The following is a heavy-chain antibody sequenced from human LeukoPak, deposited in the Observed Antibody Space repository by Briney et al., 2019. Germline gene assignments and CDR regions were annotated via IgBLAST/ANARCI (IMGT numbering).Heavy chain of an antibody. CDR1: GGSISSGGYY. Sequence: PSQTLSLTCTVSGGSISSGGYYWSWIRQHPGKGLEWIGYIYYSGSTYYNPSLKSRVTISVDTSKNQFSLKLSSVTAADTAVYYRARRRGYSYTYYFDYWGQGTLVTVSS. V-gene: IGHV4-31*03. D-gene: IGHD5-18*01. J-gene: IGHJ4*02. CDR2: IYYSGST. CDR3: ARRRGYSYTYYFDY.